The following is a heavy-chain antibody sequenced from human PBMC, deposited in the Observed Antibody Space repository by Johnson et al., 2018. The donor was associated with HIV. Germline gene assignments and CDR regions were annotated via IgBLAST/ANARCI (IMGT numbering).Heavy chain of an antibody. Sequence: QVQLVESGGGLAKPAWSPRLSCAASQFTFSTYYMNCVRQAPGNGLEWVSYISSSGSSIFYADSVKGRFTISRDNAKNSLYLQMNSLRAEDTAVYYCAKVLVAGDAFDIWGQGTMVTVSS. V-gene: IGHV3-11*04. CDR2: ISSSGSSI. D-gene: IGHD2-15*01. J-gene: IGHJ3*02. CDR1: QFTFSTYY. CDR3: AKVLVAGDAFDI.